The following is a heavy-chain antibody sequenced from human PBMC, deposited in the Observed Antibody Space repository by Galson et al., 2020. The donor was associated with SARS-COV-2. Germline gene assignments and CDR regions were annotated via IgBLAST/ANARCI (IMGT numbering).Heavy chain of an antibody. CDR1: GGSISSGGYY. CDR2: IYYSGST. CDR3: ARGATVVTIPDY. J-gene: IGHJ4*02. D-gene: IGHD4-17*01. V-gene: IGHV4-31*03. Sequence: ASETLSLTCTVSGGSISSGGYYWSWIRQHPGKGLEWIGYIYYSGSTYYNPSLKSRVTISVDTSKNQFSLKLSSVTAADTAVYYCARGATVVTIPDYWGQGTLVTVSS.